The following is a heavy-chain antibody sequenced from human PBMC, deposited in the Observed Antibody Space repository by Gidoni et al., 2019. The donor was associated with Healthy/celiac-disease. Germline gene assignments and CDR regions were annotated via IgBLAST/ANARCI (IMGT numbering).Heavy chain of an antibody. V-gene: IGHV5-51*01. Sequence: GDSDTRYSPSFQGQVTISADKSISTAYLQWSSLKASDTAMYYCARLCCSGGSRNSRFDPWGQGTLVTASS. CDR3: ARLCCSGGSRNSRFDP. CDR2: GDSDT. D-gene: IGHD2-15*01. J-gene: IGHJ5*02.